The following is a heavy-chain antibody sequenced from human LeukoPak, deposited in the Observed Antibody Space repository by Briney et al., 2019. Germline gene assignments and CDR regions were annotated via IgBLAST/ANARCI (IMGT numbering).Heavy chain of an antibody. CDR2: ISGSGGST. CDR3: AKDRVVRGVTPNWFDP. V-gene: IGHV3-23*01. Sequence: GGSLRLSCAASGFTFSSYAMSWARQAPGKGLEWVSAISGSGGSTYYADSVKGRFTISRDNSKNTLYLQMNSLRAEDTAVYYCAKDRVVRGVTPNWFDPWGQGTLVTVSS. CDR1: GFTFSSYA. J-gene: IGHJ5*02. D-gene: IGHD3-10*01.